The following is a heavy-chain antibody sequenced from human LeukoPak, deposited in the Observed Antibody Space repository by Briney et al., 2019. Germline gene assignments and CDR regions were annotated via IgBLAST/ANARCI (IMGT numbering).Heavy chain of an antibody. Sequence: SQTLPLTCAISGDSVSNNSAAWNWLTQSPSRGLEWLGRTYYRSKWYNEYAVSVKSRIIINPETSKNQFSLQLNSVTPEDTAVYYCTRDQTSVGGSYDWGQGTLVTVSS. CDR2: TYYRSKWYN. CDR3: TRDQTSVGGSYD. CDR1: GDSVSNNSAA. V-gene: IGHV6-1*01. D-gene: IGHD3-16*01. J-gene: IGHJ4*02.